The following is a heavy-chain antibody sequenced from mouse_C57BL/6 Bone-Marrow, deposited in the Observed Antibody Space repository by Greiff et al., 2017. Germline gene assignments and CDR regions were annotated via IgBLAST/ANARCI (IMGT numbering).Heavy chain of an antibody. CDR1: GFSLSTFGMG. D-gene: IGHD1-1*01. J-gene: IGHJ3*01. V-gene: IGHV8-8*01. CDR3: ARHSYRFAY. CDR2: IWWDDDK. Sequence: QVTLKVCGPGLLQPSQTLSLSCSFSGFSLSTFGMGVGWIRPPSGKGLVWLAHIWWDDDKYYNPALKRRLTSSKDTSKNQVFLKISNVNTADTATYYCARHSYRFAYWGQGTLVTVSA.